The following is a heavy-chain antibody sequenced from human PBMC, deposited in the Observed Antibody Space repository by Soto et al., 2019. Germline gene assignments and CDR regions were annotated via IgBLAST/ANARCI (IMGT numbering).Heavy chain of an antibody. CDR1: GFTFSSYV. Sequence: GGSLRLSCAASGFTFSSYVMHWVRQAPGKGLEWVTVISYDGSNKYYADSVKGRFTISRDNSKNTLYLQMNSLRAEDTAVYYCAKDAFGITGTPDYWGQGILVTVSS. CDR3: AKDAFGITGTPDY. D-gene: IGHD1-20*01. CDR2: ISYDGSNK. J-gene: IGHJ4*02. V-gene: IGHV3-30*18.